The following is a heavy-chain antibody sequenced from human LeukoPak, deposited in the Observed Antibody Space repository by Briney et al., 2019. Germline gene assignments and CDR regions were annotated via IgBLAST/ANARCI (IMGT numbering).Heavy chain of an antibody. D-gene: IGHD2-2*01. V-gene: IGHV4-4*02. CDR3: ARGAGGSGVVVPAAMGSWFDP. CDR1: GGSISSNNW. Sequence: SETLSLTCAVSGGSISSNNWWIWVRQSPEKGLEWIGEIYHDGSTNYNPSLKSRVTISMDKSKNQLSLKLNFVTAADTAVYYCARGAGGSGVVVPAAMGSWFDPWGQGTLVTVSS. CDR2: IYHDGST. J-gene: IGHJ5*02.